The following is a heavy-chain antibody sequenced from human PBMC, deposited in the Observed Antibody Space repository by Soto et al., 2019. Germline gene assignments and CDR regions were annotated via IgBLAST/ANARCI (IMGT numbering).Heavy chain of an antibody. Sequence: QEQLVQSAAEVKKPGASVKVSCMTSGYTFNDYEINWVRHATGQGLEWIGWVNPNSGETGYAQRFQGRVTMTTSSSLNTAYLELSSLTSDDTAVYYCARIAMPARPRWYNWFDPWGQGTLVTVSS. V-gene: IGHV1-8*02. CDR1: GYTFNDYE. CDR2: VNPNSGET. D-gene: IGHD2-2*01. CDR3: ARIAMPARPRWYNWFDP. J-gene: IGHJ5*02.